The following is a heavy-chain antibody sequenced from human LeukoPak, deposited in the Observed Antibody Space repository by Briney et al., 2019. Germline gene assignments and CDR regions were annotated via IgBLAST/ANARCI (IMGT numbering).Heavy chain of an antibody. CDR1: GYTFTSYD. J-gene: IGHJ4*02. Sequence: GSVNVSCTASGYTFTSYDINWVRQATGQGLEWMGWMNPNSGNTDYAQTFQGRVTMTRNTSISTAYMELSSLRSEDTAVYYCARGGQWLRYFDYWGQGNLVTVSS. V-gene: IGHV1-8*01. CDR2: MNPNSGNT. D-gene: IGHD6-19*01. CDR3: ARGGQWLRYFDY.